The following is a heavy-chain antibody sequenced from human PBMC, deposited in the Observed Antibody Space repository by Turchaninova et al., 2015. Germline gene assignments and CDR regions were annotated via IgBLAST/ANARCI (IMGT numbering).Heavy chain of an antibody. V-gene: IGHV3-49*04. Sequence: LVESGGGLVQPGRSLRLSCTASGFIFGDYAISWVRQAPGKGLEWVAFIRSKTSGGTPEHAAAVKGRLTISRDDPKSIAYLQMNSLKTEDTAVYYCTRQGYHYGSGSYYDVSWGQGTLVTVSS. D-gene: IGHD3-10*01. CDR3: TRQGYHYGSGSYYDVS. CDR1: GFIFGDYA. J-gene: IGHJ5*02. CDR2: IRSKTSGGTP.